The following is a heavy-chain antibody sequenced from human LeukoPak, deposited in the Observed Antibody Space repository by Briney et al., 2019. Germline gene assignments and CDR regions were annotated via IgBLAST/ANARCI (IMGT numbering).Heavy chain of an antibody. V-gene: IGHV3-21*01. CDR2: ISSNFSYI. J-gene: IGHJ4*02. CDR3: AKDQGYSYGIDY. D-gene: IGHD5-18*01. CDR1: GFTFSTYS. Sequence: GRSLRLSCAASGFTFSTYSMNWVRQAPGKGLEWVSSISSNFSYIHYADSVKGRFTISRDNSKNTLYLQMNSLRAEDTAVYYCAKDQGYSYGIDYWGQGTLVTVSS.